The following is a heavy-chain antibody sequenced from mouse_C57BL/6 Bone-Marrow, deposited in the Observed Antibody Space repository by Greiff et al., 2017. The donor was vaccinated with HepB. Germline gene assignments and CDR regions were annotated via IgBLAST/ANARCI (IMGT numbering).Heavy chain of an antibody. D-gene: IGHD1-1*01. J-gene: IGHJ4*01. Sequence: VQLQQPGAELVKPGASVKMSCKASGYTFTSYWITWVKQRPGQGLEWIGDIYPGSGSTNYNEKFKSKATLTVDTSSSTAYMQLSSLTSEDSAVYYCAIFYYGSSYDAMDYWGQGTSVTVSS. V-gene: IGHV1-55*01. CDR1: GYTFTSYW. CDR2: IYPGSGST. CDR3: AIFYYGSSYDAMDY.